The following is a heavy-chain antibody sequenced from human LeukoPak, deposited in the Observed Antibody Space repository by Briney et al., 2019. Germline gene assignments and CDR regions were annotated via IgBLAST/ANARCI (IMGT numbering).Heavy chain of an antibody. V-gene: IGHV3-21*01. J-gene: IGHJ5*02. D-gene: IGHD3-22*01. Sequence: GGSLRLSCAASGFTFSSYSMNWVRQAPGKGLEWVSSISSSSSYIYYADSVKGRFTISRDNAKNSLYLQMNSLRPEDTAVYYCNFDTSGYYYTDQWGQGTLVTVSS. CDR2: ISSSSSYI. CDR3: NFDTSGYYYTDQ. CDR1: GFTFSSYS.